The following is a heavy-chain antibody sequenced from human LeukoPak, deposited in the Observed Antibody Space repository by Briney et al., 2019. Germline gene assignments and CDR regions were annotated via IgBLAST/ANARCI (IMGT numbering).Heavy chain of an antibody. CDR2: ISYDGSNK. CDR1: GFTFSSYA. V-gene: IGHV3-30*14. Sequence: GGSLRLSCAASGFTFSSYAMHWVRQAPGKGLEWVAVISYDGSNKYYADSVKGRFTISRDNSKNTLYLQMGSLRAEDMAVYYCARDRLQYPTYLDYWGQGTLVTVSS. CDR3: ARDRLQYPTYLDY. J-gene: IGHJ4*02. D-gene: IGHD4-11*01.